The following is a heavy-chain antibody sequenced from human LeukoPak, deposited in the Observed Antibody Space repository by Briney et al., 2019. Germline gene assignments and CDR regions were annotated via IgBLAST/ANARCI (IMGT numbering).Heavy chain of an antibody. CDR1: GGSFSGYY. J-gene: IGHJ4*02. CDR3: AVRYYDFWSGYYTDDY. Sequence: SETLSLTCAVYGGSFSGYYWSLIRQPPGKGLEWIGEINHSGSTNYNPSLKSRVTISVDTSKNQFSLKLSSVTAADTAVYYCAVRYYDFWSGYYTDDYWGQGTLVTVSS. CDR2: INHSGST. V-gene: IGHV4-34*01. D-gene: IGHD3-3*01.